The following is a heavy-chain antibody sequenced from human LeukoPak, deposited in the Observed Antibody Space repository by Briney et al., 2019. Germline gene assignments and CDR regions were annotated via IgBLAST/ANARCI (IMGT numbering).Heavy chain of an antibody. J-gene: IGHJ4*02. CDR1: GFTFTSYS. CDR3: TTDSSGLFDY. D-gene: IGHD2-15*01. CDR2: IKSKTDGGTT. V-gene: IGHV3-15*07. Sequence: GGSLRLSCAASGFTFTSYSMNWVRQAPGKGLEWVGRIKSKTDGGTTDYAAPVKGRFTISRDDSKNTLYPQMNSLKTEDTAVYYCTTDSSGLFDYWGQGTLVTVSS.